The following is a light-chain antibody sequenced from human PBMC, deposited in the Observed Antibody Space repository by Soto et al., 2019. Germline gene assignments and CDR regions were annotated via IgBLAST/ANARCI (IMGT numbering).Light chain of an antibody. CDR3: CSYAGSRHVV. CDR1: SSDVGKWDL. V-gene: IGLV2-23*02. Sequence: QSALTQPASVSGSPGQSITISCTGTSSDVGKWDLVSWYQQHPGKVPKLISYEVSKRPSGVSTRFSGSKSGNTASLTISGLQAEDEADYYCCSYAGSRHVVFGGGTKLTVL. CDR2: EVS. J-gene: IGLJ2*01.